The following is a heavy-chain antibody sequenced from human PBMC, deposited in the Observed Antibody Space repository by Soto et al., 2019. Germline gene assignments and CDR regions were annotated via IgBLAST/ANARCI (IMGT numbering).Heavy chain of an antibody. Sequence: EVQVVESGGGLVQPGGSLRLSCAASGFSVTNNYMNWVRQAPGKGLEWVSIIDIGGNTYSADSVKDRFTISRDNSRNTLYLHMDSLRAEDTGVYYCAKGRGSTGYLGREHYFDYWGQGTLVTVSP. V-gene: IGHV3-66*01. J-gene: IGHJ4*02. D-gene: IGHD2-2*01. CDR3: AKGRGSTGYLGREHYFDY. CDR2: IDIGGNT. CDR1: GFSVTNNY.